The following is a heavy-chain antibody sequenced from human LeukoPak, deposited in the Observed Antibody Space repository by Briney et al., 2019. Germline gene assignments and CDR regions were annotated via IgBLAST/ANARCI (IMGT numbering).Heavy chain of an antibody. D-gene: IGHD2-2*01. CDR2: ISGSGGST. J-gene: IGHJ3*02. CDR3: AKDRGVLRYQLLLDAFDI. V-gene: IGHV3-23*01. Sequence: PGGSLRLPCAASGFTFSTYWMTWVRQAPGKGLEWVSAISGSGGSTYYADSVKGRFTISRDNSKNTLYLQMNSLRAEDTAVYYCAKDRGVLRYQLLLDAFDIWGQGTMVTVSS. CDR1: GFTFSTYW.